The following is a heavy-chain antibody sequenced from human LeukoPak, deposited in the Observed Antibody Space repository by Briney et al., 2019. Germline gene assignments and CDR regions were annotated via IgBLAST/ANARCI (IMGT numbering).Heavy chain of an antibody. V-gene: IGHV3-23*01. CDR1: GFTFSSYG. CDR2: ISGSGGST. J-gene: IGHJ4*02. CDR3: AKDPLHIVVVTAIFDY. Sequence: GRPLRLSCAASGFTFSSYGMHWVRQAPGKGLEWVSAISGSGGSTYYADSVKGRFTISRDNSKNTLYLQMNSLKAEDTAVYYCAKDPLHIVVVTAIFDYWGQGTLVTVSS. D-gene: IGHD2-21*02.